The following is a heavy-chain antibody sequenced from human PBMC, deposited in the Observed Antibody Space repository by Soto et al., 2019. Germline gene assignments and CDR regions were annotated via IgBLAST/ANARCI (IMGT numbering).Heavy chain of an antibody. Sequence: QVQLVQSGAEVKKPGSSVKVSCKASGGSFSSTVINWVRQAPGQGLEWMGGIIPVYGTAKYAPKFQARVTITADEVTRTAYMELSSLRSEDTAFYYCARPRVGGTTGYFQHWGQGTLVSVSS. J-gene: IGHJ1*01. CDR2: IIPVYGTA. CDR3: ARPRVGGTTGYFQH. V-gene: IGHV1-69*01. D-gene: IGHD1-26*01. CDR1: GGSFSSTV.